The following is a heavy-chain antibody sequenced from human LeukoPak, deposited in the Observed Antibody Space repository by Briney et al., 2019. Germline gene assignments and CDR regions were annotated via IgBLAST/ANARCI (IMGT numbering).Heavy chain of an antibody. J-gene: IGHJ4*02. Sequence: SAKVSCKASGGTFSSYAISWVCPAPGPGLEWVGRIIPILGIANYAQKFHGRVTITPDKTTSTAYMELSSPRSEGTAVYYCAKDSRVVADHVYWGQGTLVTASS. CDR1: GGTFSSYA. V-gene: IGHV1-69*04. CDR2: IIPILGIA. CDR3: AKDSRVVADHVY. D-gene: IGHD2-15*01.